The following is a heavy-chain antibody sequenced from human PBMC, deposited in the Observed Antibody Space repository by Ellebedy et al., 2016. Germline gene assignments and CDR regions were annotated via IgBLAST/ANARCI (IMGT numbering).Heavy chain of an antibody. J-gene: IGHJ4*02. CDR1: GYSFTSYW. Sequence: GESLKIPXKGSGYSFTSYWIGWVRQMPGKGLEWMGIIYPGDSDTRYSPSLQGQVTISADKSISTAYLQWSSLKASDTAMYYCARRGGSHLGGSYYFDYWGQGTLVTVSS. D-gene: IGHD1-26*01. V-gene: IGHV5-51*01. CDR3: ARRGGSHLGGSYYFDY. CDR2: IYPGDSDT.